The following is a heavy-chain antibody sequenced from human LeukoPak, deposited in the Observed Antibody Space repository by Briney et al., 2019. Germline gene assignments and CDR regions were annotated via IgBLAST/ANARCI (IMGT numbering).Heavy chain of an antibody. CDR2: LSHSGSS. D-gene: IGHD2-2*01. CDR3: ARARYANAWYAFDI. J-gene: IGHJ3*02. Sequence: SETLSLTCTVSGGSVSSYYWSWIRRPPGRGLEWIAYLSHSGSSDSNPSLTSRVTTLVDTSKNQFSLKLTSVTAADTAVYYGARARYANAWYAFDIWGHGTMVTVSS. V-gene: IGHV4-59*02. CDR1: GGSVSSYY.